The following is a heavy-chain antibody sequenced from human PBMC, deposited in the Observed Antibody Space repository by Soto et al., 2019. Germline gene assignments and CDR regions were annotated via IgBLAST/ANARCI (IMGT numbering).Heavy chain of an antibody. V-gene: IGHV1-2*04. J-gene: IGHJ6*02. CDR3: ARETGSGGLLYCYYGMDV. CDR1: AFTLPAYY. Sequence: ASGKGAFKGSAFTLPAYYMPVAGPATRKGPGWMGWINPKSGGTNYAQKFQGWVTMRRDTSISTAYMALSRLRSGDTAVYYCARETGSGGLLYCYYGMDVWGQGTAVTAP. D-gene: IGHD2-15*01. CDR2: INPKSGGT.